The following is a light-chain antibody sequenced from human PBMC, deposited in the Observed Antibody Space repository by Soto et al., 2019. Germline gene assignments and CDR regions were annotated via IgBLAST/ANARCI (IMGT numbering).Light chain of an antibody. Sequence: DIQMTQSPSTLSASVGDRVTITCRASQSVTTWLAWYQQKPGKAPKVLVYEASSLQSGVPSRFRGSGSGTEFTLTIDSLQPDDLATYYFQQYNTYAPYTFGQGTRLEIK. V-gene: IGKV1-5*03. J-gene: IGKJ2*01. CDR1: QSVTTW. CDR2: EAS. CDR3: QQYNTYAPYT.